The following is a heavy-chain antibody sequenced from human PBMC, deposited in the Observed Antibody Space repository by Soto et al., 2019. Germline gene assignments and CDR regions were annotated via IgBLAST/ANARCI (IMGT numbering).Heavy chain of an antibody. CDR1: GFIFSNHG. J-gene: IGHJ4*02. Sequence: QVQLVESGGGVVQPGRSLRLCCVGSGFIFSNHGMHWVRQTPGKGREWVAFMSYDGSDTFYADSVKGRFTISRDNSKNTLFLHISNLRAEDKAMYYCTIVRVADSALDHWGQGTLVTVSS. D-gene: IGHD3-10*02. CDR3: TIVRVADSALDH. V-gene: IGHV3-30*03. CDR2: MSYDGSDT.